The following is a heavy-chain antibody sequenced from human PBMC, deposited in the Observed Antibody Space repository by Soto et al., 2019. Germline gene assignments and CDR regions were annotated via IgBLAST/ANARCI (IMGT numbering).Heavy chain of an antibody. CDR1: GGTFSSSA. V-gene: IGHV1-69*12. D-gene: IGHD4-4*01. Sequence: QVQLVQSGAEMKEPGSSLKVSCTTSGGTFSSSAISWLRQAPGQGLEWMGGIIPLFRTPDYAQKFQGRVTIAADESTSTAYMELSSLRSEDTAVYYCARDNDRLQLGGNYYYILDVWGQGTTITVSS. J-gene: IGHJ6*02. CDR2: IIPLFRTP. CDR3: ARDNDRLQLGGNYYYILDV.